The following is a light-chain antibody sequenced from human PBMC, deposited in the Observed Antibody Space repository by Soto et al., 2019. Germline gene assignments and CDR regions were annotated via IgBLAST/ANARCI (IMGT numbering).Light chain of an antibody. V-gene: IGKV3-11*01. CDR1: QSVDWY. CDR3: QQRSNWPPIT. CDR2: DAL. Sequence: EILLTQSPATLSSFPGDRVTLSCRASQSVDWYVAWYQQKPGQAPRLLIYDALKRATGTPDRFSGSGSGTDFTLTISRLEPEDFAVYYCQQRSNWPPITFGPGTKVDIK. J-gene: IGKJ3*01.